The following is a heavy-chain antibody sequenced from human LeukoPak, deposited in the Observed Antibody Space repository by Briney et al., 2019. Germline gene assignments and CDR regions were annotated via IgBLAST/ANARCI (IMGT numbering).Heavy chain of an antibody. J-gene: IGHJ4*02. CDR1: RFTFINAW. Sequence: GGSLRLSCAASRFTFINAWMNWVRQAPGKGPEWVGRIKSKADGETTDYAAPVKGRFTISRDDSNNMVYLQMSSLKVEDTAVYYCAIDEPNYAPYDFDYWGRGTLVTVSS. CDR2: IKSKADGETT. CDR3: AIDEPNYAPYDFDY. D-gene: IGHD4/OR15-4a*01. V-gene: IGHV3-15*01.